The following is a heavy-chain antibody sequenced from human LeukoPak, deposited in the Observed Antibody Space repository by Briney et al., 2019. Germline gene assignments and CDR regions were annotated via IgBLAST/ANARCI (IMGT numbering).Heavy chain of an antibody. CDR3: ARDGIVPEDLYYYGMDV. CDR1: GYTFTSYY. Sequence: ASVKVSCKASGYTFTSYYMHWVRQAPGQGLEWMGIINPSGGSTSYAQKFQGRVTMTRDTSTSTVYMELSSLRSEDTAVYYCARDGIVPEDLYYYGMDVWGQGTTVTVS. J-gene: IGHJ6*02. D-gene: IGHD2-8*01. V-gene: IGHV1-46*01. CDR2: INPSGGST.